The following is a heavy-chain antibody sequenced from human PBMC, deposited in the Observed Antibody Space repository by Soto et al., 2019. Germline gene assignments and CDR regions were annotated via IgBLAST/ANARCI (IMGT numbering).Heavy chain of an antibody. V-gene: IGHV3-15*01. CDR2: IKSRADGGTT. J-gene: IGHJ4*02. D-gene: IGHD3-16*01. CDR1: GFSFSNAW. Sequence: EVQLVESGGDFVKPGGSLRVSCAVSGFSFSNAWMSWVRQAPGKGLEWVGRIKSRADGGTTDYTAPVKGRFTISRDDSKNTVFLQMNSLNTEDTAVYYCTAHLGEFFTLDYWGLGTLVTVSS. CDR3: TAHLGEFFTLDY.